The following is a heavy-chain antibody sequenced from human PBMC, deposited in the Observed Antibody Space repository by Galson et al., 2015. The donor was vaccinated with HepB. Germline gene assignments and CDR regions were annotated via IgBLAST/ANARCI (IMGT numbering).Heavy chain of an antibody. CDR1: GYSLSDHN. CDR3: ARGGGRYHVGY. CDR2: ISPKYGGT. Sequence: SVKVSCKASGYSLSDHNIHWVRQAPGQGLEWMGWISPKYGGTKNAQKFQGRVTMTRDTSISTAYMELSSLGSDDTAVYYCARGGGRYHVGYWGQGTLVTVSS. J-gene: IGHJ4*02. V-gene: IGHV1-2*02. D-gene: IGHD2-15*01.